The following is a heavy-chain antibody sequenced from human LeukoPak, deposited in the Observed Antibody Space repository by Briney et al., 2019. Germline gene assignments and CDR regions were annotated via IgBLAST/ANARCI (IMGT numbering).Heavy chain of an antibody. J-gene: IGHJ4*02. D-gene: IGHD1-26*01. CDR2: VSAYNGNT. CDR1: GYTFTSYG. V-gene: IGHV1-18*01. CDR3: AREWREEWELLS. Sequence: ASVKVSCKASGYTFTSYGISWVRQAPGQGLEWMGWVSAYNGNTNYAQKLQGRVTMTTDTSTSTAYMELRSLRSDDTAVYYCAREWREEWELLSWGQGTLVTVSS.